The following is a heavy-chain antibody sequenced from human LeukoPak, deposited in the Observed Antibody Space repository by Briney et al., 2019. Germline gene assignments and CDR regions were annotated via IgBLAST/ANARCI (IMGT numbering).Heavy chain of an antibody. V-gene: IGHV3-66*01. J-gene: IGHJ4*02. CDR1: GFTVSSNY. CDR3: ARESTKPTGDFDY. Sequence: GGSLRLPCAASGFTVSSNYMSWVRQAPGKGLEWVSVIYSGGSTYYADSVKGRFTISRDNSKNTLYLQMNSLRAEDTAVYYCARESTKPTGDFDYWGQGTLVTVSS. D-gene: IGHD7-27*01. CDR2: IYSGGST.